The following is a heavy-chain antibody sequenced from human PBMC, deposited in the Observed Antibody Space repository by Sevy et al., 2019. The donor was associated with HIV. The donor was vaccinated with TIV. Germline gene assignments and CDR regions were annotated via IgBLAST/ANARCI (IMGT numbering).Heavy chain of an antibody. Sequence: DTVKVSCKASGYNFINYGISWVRQAPGQGLEWVGGSSPFTGSPNYPQKLQDRVTVTTDTATNTAYMELRNLRSDDTADYYCGKCTLWVYDPTDRKCGMDVWGQGTTVPVSS. V-gene: IGHV1-18*01. CDR3: GKCTLWVYDPTDRKCGMDV. J-gene: IGHJ6*02. CDR2: SSPFTGSP. D-gene: IGHD5-12*01. CDR1: GYNFINYG.